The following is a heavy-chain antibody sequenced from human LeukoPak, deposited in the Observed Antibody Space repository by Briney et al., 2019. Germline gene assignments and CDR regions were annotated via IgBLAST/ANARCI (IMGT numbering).Heavy chain of an antibody. CDR3: ARGNYDFWSGYYASYMDV. D-gene: IGHD3-3*01. J-gene: IGHJ6*02. V-gene: IGHV4-59*01. Sequence: SETLSLTCTVSGGSISSYYWSWIRQPPGKGLEWIGYIYYSGSTNYNPSLKSRVTISVDTSKNQFSLKLSSVIAADTAVYYCARGNYDFWSGYYASYMDVWGQGTTVTVSS. CDR2: IYYSGST. CDR1: GGSISSYY.